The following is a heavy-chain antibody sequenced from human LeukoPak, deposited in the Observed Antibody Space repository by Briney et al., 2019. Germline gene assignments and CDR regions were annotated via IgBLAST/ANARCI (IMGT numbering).Heavy chain of an antibody. CDR2: IRYDGSNK. Sequence: GGSLRLSCAASGFTFRSYGMHWVRQAPGKGLEWVAFIRYDGSNKYYADSVKGRFTISRDNSKNTVYLQMNSLRAEDTAVYYCAKDRYYYYSSCPDYWGQGTLVTVSS. V-gene: IGHV3-30*02. D-gene: IGHD3-22*01. J-gene: IGHJ4*02. CDR1: GFTFRSYG. CDR3: AKDRYYYYSSCPDY.